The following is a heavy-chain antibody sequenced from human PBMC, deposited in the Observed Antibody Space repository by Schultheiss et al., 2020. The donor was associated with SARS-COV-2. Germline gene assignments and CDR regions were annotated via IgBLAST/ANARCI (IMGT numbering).Heavy chain of an antibody. Sequence: GGSLRLSCAASGFKFSDYGTHWVRQAPGKGLEWVAFIRYDGSNKYYADSVKGRFTISRDNSKNTLCLQMNSLRTEDTAIYYCVKEGSGSAALFDIWGQGRMVTVSS. CDR3: VKEGSGSAALFDI. CDR2: IRYDGSNK. CDR1: GFKFSDYG. V-gene: IGHV3-30*02. D-gene: IGHD1-26*01. J-gene: IGHJ3*02.